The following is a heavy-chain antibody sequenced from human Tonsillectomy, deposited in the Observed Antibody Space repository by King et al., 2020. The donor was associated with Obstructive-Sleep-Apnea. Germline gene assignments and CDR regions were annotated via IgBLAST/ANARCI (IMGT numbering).Heavy chain of an antibody. J-gene: IGHJ2*01. D-gene: IGHD3-16*02. CDR1: GYTFTSYA. CDR2: INAGNGNT. V-gene: IGHV1-3*01. Sequence: VQLVQSGAEVKKPGASVKVSCKASGYTFTSYAMHWVRQAPGQRLEWMGWINAGNGNTKYSQKFQGRVTITRDTSASTAYMELSSLGSEDTAVYYCARETRVGLSPVWYFDLWGRGTLVTVSS. CDR3: ARETRVGLSPVWYFDL.